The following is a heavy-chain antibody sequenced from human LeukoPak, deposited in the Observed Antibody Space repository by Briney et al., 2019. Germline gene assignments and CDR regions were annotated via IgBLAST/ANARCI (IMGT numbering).Heavy chain of an antibody. J-gene: IGHJ5*02. CDR3: ARSYCSSTSCYFPSSWFDP. CDR1: GGSISSSSYY. CDR2: IYYSGST. Sequence: SETLPLTCTVSGGSISSSSYYWGWIRQPPGKGLEWIGSIYYSGSTYYNPSLKSRVTISVDTSKNQFSLKLSSVTAADTAVYYCARSYCSSTSCYFPSSWFDPWGQGTLVTVSS. D-gene: IGHD2-2*01. V-gene: IGHV4-39*01.